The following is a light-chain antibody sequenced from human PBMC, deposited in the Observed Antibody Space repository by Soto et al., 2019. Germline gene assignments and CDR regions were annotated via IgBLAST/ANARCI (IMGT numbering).Light chain of an antibody. J-gene: IGKJ5*01. V-gene: IGKV3D-20*01. CDR3: LQYGSSPIT. CDR2: DAS. CDR1: QSVSSSY. Sequence: EIVLTPSPATLSLSQGERATLSCGASQSVSSSYLAWYQQKPGLAPRLLIYDASSRATGIPDRFSGSGSGTDFTLTISRLEPEDVAVYYCLQYGSSPITFGQGTRLEIK.